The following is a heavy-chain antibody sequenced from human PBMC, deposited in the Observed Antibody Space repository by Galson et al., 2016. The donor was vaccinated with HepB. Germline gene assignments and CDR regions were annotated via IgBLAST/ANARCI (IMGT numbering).Heavy chain of an antibody. CDR3: ARVTHSGSYFRRYYYYYGLDV. J-gene: IGHJ6*02. CDR2: ISVYNGDT. D-gene: IGHD1-26*01. V-gene: IGHV1-18*01. Sequence: SVKVSCKASGFTFTSYGISWVRRAPGQGLEWMGGISVYNGDTNYAQKLQGRVTMTIDTSASTAHMELGSLRTDDTAVYYCARVTHSGSYFRRYYYYYGLDVWGQGTTVTVSS. CDR1: GFTFTSYG.